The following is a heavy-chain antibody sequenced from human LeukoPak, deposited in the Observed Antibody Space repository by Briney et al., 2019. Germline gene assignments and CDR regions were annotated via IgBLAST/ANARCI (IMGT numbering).Heavy chain of an antibody. CDR2: ISHSGST. V-gene: IGHV4-34*01. CDR3: ASRDYYDSSGYPWNWFDP. D-gene: IGHD3-22*01. J-gene: IGHJ5*02. Sequence: SETLSLTCAVYGGSFSGYYWSWIRQPPGKGLEWIGEISHSGSTNYNPSLKSRVTISVDTSKNQFSLKLSSVTAADTAVYYCASRDYYDSSGYPWNWFDPWGQGTLVTVSS. CDR1: GGSFSGYY.